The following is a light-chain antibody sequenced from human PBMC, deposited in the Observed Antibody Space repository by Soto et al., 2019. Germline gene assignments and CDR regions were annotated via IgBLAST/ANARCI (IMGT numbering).Light chain of an antibody. Sequence: EIALTQSPGTLSLSPGERATLSCRASQSVSSSYLAWYQQKPGQAPRLLIDGASSRATGIPDRCSGSGSGTDFTLTISRLEPEDFAVYYCQQYGSSPFTFGPGTKVDIK. CDR3: QQYGSSPFT. CDR2: GAS. V-gene: IGKV3-20*01. J-gene: IGKJ3*01. CDR1: QSVSSSY.